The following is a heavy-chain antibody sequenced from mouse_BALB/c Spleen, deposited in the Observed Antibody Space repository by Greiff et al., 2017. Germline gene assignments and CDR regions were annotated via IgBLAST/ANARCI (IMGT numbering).Heavy chain of an antibody. J-gene: IGHJ4*01. V-gene: IGHV1-69*02. CDR3: ASHGNYLYYAMDY. CDR2: IDPSDSYT. CDR1: GYTFTSYW. Sequence: QVQLQQPGAELVKPGASVKLSCKASGYTFTSYWMHWVKQRPGQGLEWIGEIDPSDSYTNYNQKFKGKATLTVDKSSSTAYMQLSSLTSEDSAVYYCASHGNYLYYAMDYWGQGTSVTVSS. D-gene: IGHD2-1*01.